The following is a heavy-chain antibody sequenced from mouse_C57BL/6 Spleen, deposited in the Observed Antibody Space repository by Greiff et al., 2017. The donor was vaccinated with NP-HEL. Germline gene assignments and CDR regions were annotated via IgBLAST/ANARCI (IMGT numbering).Heavy chain of an antibody. CDR2: IDPSDSYT. Sequence: QVQLQQPGAELVRPGTSVKLSCKASGYTFTSYWMHWVKQRPGQGLEWIGVIDPSDSYTNYNQKFKGKATLTVDTSSSTAYMQLSSLTSEDSAVYYCARGGSSGYFYAMDYWGQGTSVTVSS. CDR3: ARGGSSGYFYAMDY. D-gene: IGHD3-2*02. V-gene: IGHV1-59*01. J-gene: IGHJ4*01. CDR1: GYTFTSYW.